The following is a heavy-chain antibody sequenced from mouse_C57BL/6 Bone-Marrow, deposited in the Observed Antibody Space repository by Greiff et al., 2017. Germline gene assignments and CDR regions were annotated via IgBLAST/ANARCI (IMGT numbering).Heavy chain of an antibody. CDR2: ISYDGSN. V-gene: IGHV3-6*01. D-gene: IGHD4-1*01. J-gene: IGHJ3*01. Sequence: EVQLQESGPGLVKPSQSLSLTCSVTGYSITSGYYWNWIRQFPGNKLEWMGYISYDGSNNYNPSLKNRISITRDTSKNQFFLKLNSVTTEDTATYYCARGGSGYPFAYWGQGTLVTVSA. CDR3: ARGGSGYPFAY. CDR1: GYSITSGYY.